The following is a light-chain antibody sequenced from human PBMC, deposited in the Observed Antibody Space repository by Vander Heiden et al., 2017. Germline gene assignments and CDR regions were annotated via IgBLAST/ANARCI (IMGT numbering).Light chain of an antibody. CDR1: LDISTY. CDR3: QQANGFPPT. J-gene: IGKJ5*01. CDR2: GTS. Sequence: DSQMTQSPSSEPASVGDRVTITCRASLDISTYLAWYQQKPGKAPKLLIYGTSTLMSDVPSRFRGSGNGTDFTLTISSLQPEDSATYYCQQANGFPPTFGQGTRLEI. V-gene: IGKV1-12*01.